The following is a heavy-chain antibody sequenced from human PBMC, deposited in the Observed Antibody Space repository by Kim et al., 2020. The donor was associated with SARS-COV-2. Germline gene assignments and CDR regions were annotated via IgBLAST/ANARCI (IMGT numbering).Heavy chain of an antibody. V-gene: IGHV4-34*01. D-gene: IGHD3-10*01. CDR3: ARDLPLLWGISSGMDV. Sequence: SETLSLTCAVYGGSFSGYYWSWIRQPPGKGLAWIGEINHSGSTNYNPSLKSRVTISVDTSKNQFSLKLSSVTAADTAVYYCARDLPLLWGISSGMDVWGRGTTVTVSS. CDR1: GGSFSGYY. CDR2: INHSGST. J-gene: IGHJ6*02.